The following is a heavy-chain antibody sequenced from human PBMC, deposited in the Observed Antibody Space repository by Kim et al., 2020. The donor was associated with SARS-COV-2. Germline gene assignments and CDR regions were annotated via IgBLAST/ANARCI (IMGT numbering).Heavy chain of an antibody. D-gene: IGHD5-18*01. J-gene: IGHJ4*02. CDR3: ARLGGYSYGYYFDY. Sequence: SPSFQGQFTISADKSISTAYLQWSSLKASVTAMYYCARLGGYSYGYYFDYWGQGTLVTVSS. V-gene: IGHV5-51*01.